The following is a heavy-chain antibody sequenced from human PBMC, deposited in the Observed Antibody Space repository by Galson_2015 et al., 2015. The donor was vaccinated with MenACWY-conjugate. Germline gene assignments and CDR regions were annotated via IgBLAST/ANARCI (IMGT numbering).Heavy chain of an antibody. CDR1: GFTIGRYW. Sequence: SLRLSCAASGFTIGRYWIHWVRQVPGKGPVWISCITVDATNTEFADSVKGRFALSRDNARNTVYLQMNSLTAEDTAVYYCARDRGGGTPFDCWGQGTLVTVSS. CDR3: ARDRGGGTPFDC. V-gene: IGHV3-74*03. D-gene: IGHD1-26*01. CDR2: ITVDATNT. J-gene: IGHJ4*02.